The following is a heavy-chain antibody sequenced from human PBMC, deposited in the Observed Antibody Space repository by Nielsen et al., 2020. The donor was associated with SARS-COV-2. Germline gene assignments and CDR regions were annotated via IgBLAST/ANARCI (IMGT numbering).Heavy chain of an antibody. V-gene: IGHV1-2*02. J-gene: IGHJ6*02. CDR3: ARDLRGGYYYGSGSYSYYYGMDV. CDR2: INPNSGGT. D-gene: IGHD3-10*01. Sequence: WVRQAPGQGLEWMGWINPNSGGTNYAQKFQGRVTMTRDTSISTAYMELSRLRSDDTAVYYCARDLRGGYYYGSGSYSYYYGMDVWGQGTTVTVSS.